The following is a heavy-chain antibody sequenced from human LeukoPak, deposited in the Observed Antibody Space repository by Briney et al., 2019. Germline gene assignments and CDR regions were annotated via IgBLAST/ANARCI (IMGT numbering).Heavy chain of an antibody. D-gene: IGHD6-19*01. CDR3: ASLGSGWYRFDY. J-gene: IGHJ4*02. CDR2: IYYSGST. CDR1: GGSISSGNNY. V-gene: IGHV4-61*01. Sequence: SETLSLTCTVSGGSISSGNNYWSWIRQHPGKGLEWIAYIYYSGSTYYNPSLKSRVTISVDTSKNQFSLKLSSVTAADTAVYYCASLGSGWYRFDYWGQGTLVTVSS.